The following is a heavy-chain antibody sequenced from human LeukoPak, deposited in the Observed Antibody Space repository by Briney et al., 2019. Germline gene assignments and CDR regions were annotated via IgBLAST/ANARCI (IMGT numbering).Heavy chain of an antibody. V-gene: IGHV4-59*12. CDR3: ARDPTYRDAFDI. J-gene: IGHJ3*02. Sequence: KPSETLSLTCTVSGGSISSYYWSWIRQPPGKGLEWIGYIYYSGSTNYNPSLKSRVTISVDTSKNQFSLKLSSVTAADTAVYYCARDPTYRDAFDIWGQGTMVTVSS. CDR1: GGSISSYY. CDR2: IYYSGST. D-gene: IGHD2-2*01.